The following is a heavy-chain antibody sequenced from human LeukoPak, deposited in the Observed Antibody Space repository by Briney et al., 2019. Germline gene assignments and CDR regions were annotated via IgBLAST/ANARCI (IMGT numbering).Heavy chain of an antibody. V-gene: IGHV3-30*18. Sequence: GGSLRLSCAASGFTFRSYAMHWVRQAPGKGLEWVALISYDGNNKYYADSVKGRFTISRDNSKNTLYLQMNSLRAEDTAVYYCAKGGSYYDSRLDYWGQGTLVTVSS. CDR3: AKGGSYYDSRLDY. CDR2: ISYDGNNK. J-gene: IGHJ4*02. CDR1: GFTFRSYA. D-gene: IGHD3-22*01.